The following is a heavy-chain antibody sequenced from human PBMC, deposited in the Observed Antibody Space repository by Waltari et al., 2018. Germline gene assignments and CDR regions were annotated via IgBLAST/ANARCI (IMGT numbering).Heavy chain of an antibody. CDR3: ATGLITISGVTNDF. Sequence: QVHLIQSGAAVKKHAASLRVSCTVTGHTPPELSMHWVRQAPGKGLEWMAGFEPGDGDRLYARAFQGRITMTEDTPADTAYLELSSLRSNDTAIYFCATGLITISGVTNDFWGQGTLVTVSS. D-gene: IGHD3-3*01. V-gene: IGHV1-24*01. CDR1: GHTPPELS. CDR2: FEPGDGDR. J-gene: IGHJ4*02.